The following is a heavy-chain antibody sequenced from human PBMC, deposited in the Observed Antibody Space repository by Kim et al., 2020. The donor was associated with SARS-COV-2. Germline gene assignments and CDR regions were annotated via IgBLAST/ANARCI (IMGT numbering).Heavy chain of an antibody. CDR3: VRSSAGSWN. D-gene: IGHD6-13*01. Sequence: STTYADSVKGRFTMSRDNAQNTLYLQMNSLRTEDTAMYHCVRSSAGSWNWGQGALVTVSS. V-gene: IGHV3-74*01. CDR2: ST. J-gene: IGHJ4*02.